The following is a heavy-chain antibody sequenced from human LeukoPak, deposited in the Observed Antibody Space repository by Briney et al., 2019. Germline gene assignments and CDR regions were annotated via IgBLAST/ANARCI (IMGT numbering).Heavy chain of an antibody. CDR3: ATGGYCSSTSCPLRS. V-gene: IGHV1-24*01. Sequence: ASVKVSCEVSGYTLTELSMHWVRQAPGKGLEWMGGFDPEDGETIYAQKFQGRVTMTEDTSTDTAYMELSSLRSEDTAVYYCATGGYCSSTSCPLRSWGQGTLVTVSS. CDR2: FDPEDGET. D-gene: IGHD2-2*01. J-gene: IGHJ5*02. CDR1: GYTLTELS.